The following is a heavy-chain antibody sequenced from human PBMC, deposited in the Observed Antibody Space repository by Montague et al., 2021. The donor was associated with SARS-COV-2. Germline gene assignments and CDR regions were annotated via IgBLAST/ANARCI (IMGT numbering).Heavy chain of an antibody. D-gene: IGHD3-3*01. Sequence: SETLSLTCAVYDGSFSGYYWSWIRQPLPWGLEWIGEINHSGSTNYNPSLKSRVTISVGASKNQFSLKLNSVSAADTAVYYCARGQVTIFGVLIMLPAAGALDIWGQGTMVTVSS. CDR2: INHSGST. V-gene: IGHV4-34*01. CDR1: DGSFSGYY. CDR3: ARGQVTIFGVLIMLPAAGALDI. J-gene: IGHJ3*02.